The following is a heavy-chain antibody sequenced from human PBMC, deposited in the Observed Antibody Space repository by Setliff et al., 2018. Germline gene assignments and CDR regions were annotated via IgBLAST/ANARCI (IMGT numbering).Heavy chain of an antibody. D-gene: IGHD1-26*01. J-gene: IGHJ4*02. CDR1: GFTFDVSG. CDR3: CSGSYLFVY. V-gene: IGHV3-23*01. CDR2: INWSGGST. Sequence: PGGSLRLSCGTSGFTFDVSGMSWVRQAPGKGLEWVSSINWSGGSTYYADSVKGRFTISRDNSKNTLYLQMNSLRAEDTAVYYCCSGSYLFVYWGQGSLVTVSS.